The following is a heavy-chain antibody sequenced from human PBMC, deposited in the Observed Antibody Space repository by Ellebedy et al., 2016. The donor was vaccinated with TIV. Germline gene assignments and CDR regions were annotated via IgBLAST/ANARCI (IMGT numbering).Heavy chain of an antibody. Sequence: GESLKISCAASGFTFSSFGFHWVRQAPGKGLEWLTFMSYAGTNEKYAASVKGRFTVSRDNSQNTVFLQMNSLRAEDTAVYYCARLLGEMKYYYGLDVWGQGTTVTVSS. CDR2: MSYAGTNE. V-gene: IGHV3-30*03. J-gene: IGHJ6*02. D-gene: IGHD3-10*01. CDR1: GFTFSSFG. CDR3: ARLLGEMKYYYGLDV.